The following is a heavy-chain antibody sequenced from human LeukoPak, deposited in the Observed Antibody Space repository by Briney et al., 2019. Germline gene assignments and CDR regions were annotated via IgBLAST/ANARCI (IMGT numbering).Heavy chain of an antibody. CDR2: INHSGST. D-gene: IGHD5-18*01. J-gene: IGHJ4*02. V-gene: IGHV4-34*01. CDR1: GGSFSGYY. Sequence: PSETLSLTCAVYGGSFSGYYWSWIRQPPGKGLEWIGEINHSGSTNYNPSLKSRVTISVDTSKNQFSLKLSSVTAADTAVYYCAKDMIQLWFLPGLWGQGTLVTVSS. CDR3: AKDMIQLWFLPGL.